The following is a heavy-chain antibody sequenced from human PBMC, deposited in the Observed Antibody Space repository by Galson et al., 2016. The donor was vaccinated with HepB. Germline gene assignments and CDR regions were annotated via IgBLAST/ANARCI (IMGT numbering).Heavy chain of an antibody. V-gene: IGHV3-30-3*02. J-gene: IGHJ3*02. Sequence: SLRLSCAASGFSFSNYAMHWVRQAPGKGLEWVAVISYDGTNKYYADSVKGRFTISRDNTKNTLYLQMDSLRTEDTAVYYYAKDAAFDTWGQGTMVTVSS. CDR1: GFSFSNYA. CDR3: AKDAAFDT. CDR2: ISYDGTNK.